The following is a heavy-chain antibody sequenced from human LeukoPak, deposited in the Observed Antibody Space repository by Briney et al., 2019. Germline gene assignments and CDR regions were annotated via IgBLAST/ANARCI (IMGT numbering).Heavy chain of an antibody. J-gene: IGHJ4*02. CDR2: IYYSGST. V-gene: IGHV4-39*01. D-gene: IGHD1-26*01. Sequence: SETLSLTCTVSGGSFSSSSCYWVWIRQPPGKGLEWIGSIYYSGSTYYNPSLKSRVTISVDTSKNQFSLKLSSVTAADTAVYYCARRYSGTNFDYWGQGTLVTVSS. CDR3: ARRYSGTNFDY. CDR1: GGSFSSSSCY.